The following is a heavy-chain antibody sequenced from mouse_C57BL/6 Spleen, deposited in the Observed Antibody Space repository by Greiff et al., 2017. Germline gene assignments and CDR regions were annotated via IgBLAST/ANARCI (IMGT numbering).Heavy chain of an antibody. CDR3: ARGGNYYGSFAY. J-gene: IGHJ3*01. V-gene: IGHV5-4*01. Sequence: EVLLVESGGGLVKPGGSLKLSCAASGFTFSSYAMSWVRQTPGKRLEWVATISDGGSYTYYPDNVKGRFTISRDNAKNNLYLQMSHLKSEATAMYYCARGGNYYGSFAYWGQGTLVTVSA. CDR2: ISDGGSYT. CDR1: GFTFSSYA. D-gene: IGHD2-1*01.